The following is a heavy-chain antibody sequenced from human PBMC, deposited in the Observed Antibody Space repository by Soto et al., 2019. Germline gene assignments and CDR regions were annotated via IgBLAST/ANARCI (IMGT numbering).Heavy chain of an antibody. CDR3: AAYPDFWSGYYRDAFDI. CDR1: GYTFTSYD. Sequence: ASVMVSCKASGYTFTSYDINWVRQATGQGLEWMGWMNPNSGNTGYAQKFQGRVTMTRNISISTAYMELSSLRSEDTAVYYCAAYPDFWSGYYRDAFDIWGQGTMVTVS. CDR2: MNPNSGNT. V-gene: IGHV1-8*01. D-gene: IGHD3-3*01. J-gene: IGHJ3*02.